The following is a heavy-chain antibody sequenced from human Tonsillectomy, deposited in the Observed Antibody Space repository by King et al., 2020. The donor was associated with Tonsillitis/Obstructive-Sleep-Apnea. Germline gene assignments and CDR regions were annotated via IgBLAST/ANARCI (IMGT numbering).Heavy chain of an antibody. D-gene: IGHD2-8*01. Sequence: VQLQQWGAGLLKPSETLSLTCAVYGGSFRDYYWSWIRQPPGKGLECIGEINHTGSAYYSPDLKGRFTISVDTSKKQFALKRSSVTATNTAVYYCARGAMAGSYNMDVWGKGTTVTASS. CDR3: ARGAMAGSYNMDV. J-gene: IGHJ6*03. V-gene: IGHV4-34*01. CDR1: GGSFRDYY. CDR2: INHTGSA.